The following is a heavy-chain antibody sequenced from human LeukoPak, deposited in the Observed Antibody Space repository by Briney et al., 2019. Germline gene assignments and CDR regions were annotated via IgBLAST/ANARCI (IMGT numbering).Heavy chain of an antibody. J-gene: IGHJ4*02. CDR2: FFYSGST. CDR1: GASTTTYY. D-gene: IGHD1-26*01. V-gene: IGHV4-59*01. Sequence: SETLSLTCTVSGASTTTYYWSWIRQPPGKGLEWIGYFFYSGSTDYNPSLKSRVTISVDMSKNQFSLKLNSVTAADTAVYYCARDGVVGPTTVWGQGTLVTVSS. CDR3: ARDGVVGPTTV.